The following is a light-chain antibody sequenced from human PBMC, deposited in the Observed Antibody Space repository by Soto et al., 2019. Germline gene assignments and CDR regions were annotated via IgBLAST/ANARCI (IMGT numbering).Light chain of an antibody. CDR2: GAS. CDR3: QQYGSSPR. J-gene: IGKJ4*02. V-gene: IGKV3-20*01. CDR1: QSVSSSY. Sequence: EIVLTQSPSTLSLSPGERAILSCRASQSVSSSYLAWYQQKPGQAPRLLIYGASSRATGIPDRFSGSGSGTDFTLTISRLEPEDFAVYYCQQYGSSPRFGGGTKVEIK.